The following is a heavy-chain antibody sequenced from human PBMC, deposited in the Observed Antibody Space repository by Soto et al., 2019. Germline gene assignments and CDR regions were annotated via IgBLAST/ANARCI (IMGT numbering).Heavy chain of an antibody. J-gene: IGHJ3*02. CDR2: IHASGTT. V-gene: IGHV4-31*03. CDR3: ARDGGLTSGYALEI. D-gene: IGHD3-9*01. Sequence: QVQLKESGPGLVKPSQTLNLTCNVSGGSISNDAHYWNWIRQVPGKGLEWIGNIHASGTTSYSPSLRSRLSMSIDASKKHFSLKLTSVTAADTAVYFCARDGGLTSGYALEIWGQGTVVTVSS. CDR1: GGSISNDAHY.